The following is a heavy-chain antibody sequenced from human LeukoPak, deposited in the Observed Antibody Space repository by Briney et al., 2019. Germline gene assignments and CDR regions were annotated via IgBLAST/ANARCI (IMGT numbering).Heavy chain of an antibody. CDR3: ARDAGGSGSYAPYYFDY. V-gene: IGHV1-69*01. J-gene: IGHJ4*02. CDR2: IIPIFGTA. CDR1: GGTFSSYA. Sequence: SVKVFCKASGGTFSSYAISWVRQAPGQGLEWMGGIIPIFGTANYAQKFQGRVTITADESTSTAYMELSSLRSEDTAVYYCARDAGGSGSYAPYYFDYWGQGTLVTVSS. D-gene: IGHD3-10*01.